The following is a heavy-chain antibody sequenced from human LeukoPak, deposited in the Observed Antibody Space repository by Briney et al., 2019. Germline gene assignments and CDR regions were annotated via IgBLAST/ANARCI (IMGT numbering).Heavy chain of an antibody. Sequence: SETLSLTCTVSGYSISSGYYWGWIRQSPGKGLEWIGSIYHSGSTYYNPSLKSRVTISVDTSKNQFSLKLSSVTAADTAVYYCARSPSMVRGVSFFDYWGQGTLVTVSS. V-gene: IGHV4-38-2*02. CDR3: ARSPSMVRGVSFFDY. J-gene: IGHJ4*02. CDR2: IYHSGST. D-gene: IGHD3-10*01. CDR1: GYSISSGYY.